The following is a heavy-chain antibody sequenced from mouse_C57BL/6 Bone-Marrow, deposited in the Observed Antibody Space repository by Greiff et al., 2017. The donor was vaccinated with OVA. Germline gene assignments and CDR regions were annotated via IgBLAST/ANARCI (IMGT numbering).Heavy chain of an antibody. CDR2: IDPNSGGT. CDR1: GYTFTSYW. V-gene: IGHV1-72*01. J-gene: IGHJ1*03. CDR3: AISHFDV. Sequence: QVQLQQSGAELVKPGASVKLSCKASGYTFTSYWMHWVKQRPGRGLEWIGRIDPNSGGTKYNEKFKSKATLTVDKPSSTAYMQLSSLTSEDSSFSYFAISHFDVWGTGTTVTVSS.